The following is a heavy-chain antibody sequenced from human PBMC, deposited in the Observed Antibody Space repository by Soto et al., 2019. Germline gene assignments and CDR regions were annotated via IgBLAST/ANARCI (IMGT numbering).Heavy chain of an antibody. V-gene: IGHV3-30-3*01. CDR3: ARGAYDSSGYYFSDSYWYFDL. J-gene: IGHJ2*01. CDR1: GFTFSSYA. D-gene: IGHD3-22*01. CDR2: ISYDGSNK. Sequence: QVQLVESGGGVVQPGRSLRLSCAASGFTFSSYAMHWVRQAPGKGLEWVAVISYDGSNKYYADSVKGQFTISRDNSKNTLYLQMNSLRAEDTAVYYCARGAYDSSGYYFSDSYWYFDLWGRGTLVTVSS.